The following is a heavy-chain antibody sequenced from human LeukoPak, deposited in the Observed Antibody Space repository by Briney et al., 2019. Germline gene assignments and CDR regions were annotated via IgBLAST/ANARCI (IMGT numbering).Heavy chain of an antibody. CDR2: INWNGGST. CDR3: ARYSSGWYYYHYMDV. D-gene: IGHD6-19*01. Sequence: PGGSLRLSCAASGFTFDDYGMSWVRQAPGKGLEWVSGINWNGGSTGYADSVKGRFTISRDNAKNSLYLQMNSLRAEDTALYYCARYSSGWYYYHYMDVWGKGTTVTVSS. J-gene: IGHJ6*03. CDR1: GFTFDDYG. V-gene: IGHV3-20*04.